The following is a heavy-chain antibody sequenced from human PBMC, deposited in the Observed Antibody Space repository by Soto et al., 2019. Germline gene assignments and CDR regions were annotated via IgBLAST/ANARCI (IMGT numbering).Heavy chain of an antibody. CDR2: ISSSGSTI. D-gene: IGHD3-3*01. Sequence: PGGSLRLSCAASGFTFSDYYMSWIRQAPGKGLEWVSYISSSGSTIYYADSVKGRFTISRDNAKNSLYLQMNSLRAEDTAVYYCARFTHAYYDFWSGPPVAFDIWGQGTMVTVSS. V-gene: IGHV3-11*01. J-gene: IGHJ3*02. CDR3: ARFTHAYYDFWSGPPVAFDI. CDR1: GFTFSDYY.